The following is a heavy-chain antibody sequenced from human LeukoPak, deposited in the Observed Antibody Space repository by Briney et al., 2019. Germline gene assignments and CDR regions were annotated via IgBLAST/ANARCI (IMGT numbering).Heavy chain of an antibody. D-gene: IGHD1-26*01. V-gene: IGHV4-39*01. CDR1: GGPIYSTTFY. CDR3: ARRSDSGSDDGEDYFDY. CDR2: MYYDGST. Sequence: SETLSLTCTVSGGPIYSTTFYGGWIRQPPGKRLEWIGSMYYDGSTYHNPSLKSRVTISVDTSNNQFSLRLTSVTAADTAVYFCARRSDSGSDDGEDYFDYWGQGTLVTVSS. J-gene: IGHJ4*02.